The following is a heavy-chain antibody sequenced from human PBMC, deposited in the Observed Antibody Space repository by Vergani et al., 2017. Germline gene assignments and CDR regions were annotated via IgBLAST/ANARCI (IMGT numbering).Heavy chain of an antibody. CDR3: ARRGCVVVPAATRRGYYYYYYMDV. CDR1: GFTFSDYY. D-gene: IGHD2-2*01. V-gene: IGHV3-11*01. Sequence: QVQLVESGGGLVKPGGSLRLSCAASGFTFSDYYMSWIRQAPGKGLEWVSYISSSGSTIYYADSVKGRFTISRDNAKNSLYLQMNSLRAEDTAVYYCARRGCVVVPAATRRGYYYYYYMDVWGKGTTVTVSS. CDR2: ISSSGSTI. J-gene: IGHJ6*03.